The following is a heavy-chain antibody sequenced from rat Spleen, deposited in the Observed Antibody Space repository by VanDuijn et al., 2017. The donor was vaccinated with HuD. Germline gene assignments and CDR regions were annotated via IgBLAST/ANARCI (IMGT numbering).Heavy chain of an antibody. J-gene: IGHJ3*01. D-gene: IGHD1-10*01. CDR1: GFTFSNYD. CDR2: ISYDGSST. CDR3: SQQLGDWFAY. Sequence: EVKLVESGGGLVQPGRSLKLSCAASGFTFSNYDMAWVRQAPTKGLAWVASISYDGSSTYYRDSVKGRFTISRDNAKSTLYLQMNSLRSEDTATYYCSQQLGDWFAYWGQGTLVTVSS. V-gene: IGHV5-29*01.